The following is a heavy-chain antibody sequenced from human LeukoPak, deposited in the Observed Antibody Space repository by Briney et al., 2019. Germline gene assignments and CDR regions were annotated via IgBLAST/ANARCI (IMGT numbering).Heavy chain of an antibody. V-gene: IGHV3-30-3*01. CDR2: ISYDGSNK. J-gene: IGHJ4*02. Sequence: GGSLRLSCAASGFTFGSYAMHWVRQAPGKGLEWVAIISYDGSNKYYADSVKGRFTISRDNSKNTLYLQMNSLRAGDTAVYYCARGPRDIVVVDAHYFDYWGQGTLVTVSS. CDR3: ARGPRDIVVVDAHYFDY. D-gene: IGHD2-15*01. CDR1: GFTFGSYA.